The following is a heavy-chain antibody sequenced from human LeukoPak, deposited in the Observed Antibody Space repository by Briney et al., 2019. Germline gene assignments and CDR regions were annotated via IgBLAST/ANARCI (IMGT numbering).Heavy chain of an antibody. J-gene: IGHJ4*02. CDR3: ARDGPIAVAGTRGNDY. V-gene: IGHV3-21*01. D-gene: IGHD6-19*01. CDR1: GFTFSSHS. CDR2: ISSSSSYI. Sequence: GGSLTLSCSASGFTFSSHSMNWLRQAPGKGLEWFTSISSSSSYIYYADSVKGRFTISRDNAKTSLYLQMNRLRAEDTAVYYCARDGPIAVAGTRGNDYWGQGTLVTVSS.